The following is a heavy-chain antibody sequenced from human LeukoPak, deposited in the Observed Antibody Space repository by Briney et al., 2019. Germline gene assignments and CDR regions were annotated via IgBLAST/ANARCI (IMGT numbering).Heavy chain of an antibody. V-gene: IGHV3-30*18. CDR1: GFTFSSYW. CDR2: ISYDGSNK. Sequence: GGSLRLSCAASGFTFSSYWMSWVRQAPGKGLEWVAVISYDGSNKYYADSVKGRFTISRDNSKNTLYLQMNSLRAEDTAVYYCAKGGIVGAYYFDYWGQGTLVTVSS. J-gene: IGHJ4*02. D-gene: IGHD1-26*01. CDR3: AKGGIVGAYYFDY.